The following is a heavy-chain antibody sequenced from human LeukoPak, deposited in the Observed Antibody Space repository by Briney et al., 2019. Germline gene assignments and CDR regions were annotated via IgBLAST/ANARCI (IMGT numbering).Heavy chain of an antibody. D-gene: IGHD6-19*01. CDR3: ARDRGSGWYLGNY. V-gene: IGHV3-30*02. J-gene: IGHJ4*02. CDR2: IRYDGSNK. Sequence: GGSLRLSCAASGFTFSSYGMHWVRQAPGKGLEWVAFIRYDGSNKYYADSVKGRFTISRDNSKNTLYLQMNSLRAEDTAVYYCARDRGSGWYLGNYWGQGTLVTVSS. CDR1: GFTFSSYG.